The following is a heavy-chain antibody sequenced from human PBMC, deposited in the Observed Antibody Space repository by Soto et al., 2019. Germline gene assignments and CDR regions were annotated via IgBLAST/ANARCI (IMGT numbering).Heavy chain of an antibody. D-gene: IGHD1-1*01. J-gene: IGHJ4*02. CDR1: GYTFTSYD. Sequence: ASVKVSCKASGYTFTSYDIYWVRQAIGQGLEWMGWMNPSTGNSGYAQKFQGRVTMTSDTSISTAHMELSSLRSEDTAVYYCARRAETNGWNGFGADKYYFDFWGQGTLVTVSS. CDR3: ARRAETNGWNGFGADKYYFDF. CDR2: MNPSTGNS. V-gene: IGHV1-8*01.